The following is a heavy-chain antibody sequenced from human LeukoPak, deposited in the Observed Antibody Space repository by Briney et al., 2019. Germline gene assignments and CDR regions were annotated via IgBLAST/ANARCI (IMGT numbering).Heavy chain of an antibody. D-gene: IGHD5-18*01. CDR1: GYTFTSYG. V-gene: IGHV1-18*04. Sequence: ASVKVSCKASGYTFTSYGISWVRQAPGQGLEWMGWISAYNGNTNYAQKLQGRVTMTTDTSTSTAYMELRSLRSDDTVVYYCARVLFVDTALNYFDYWGQGTLVTVSS. CDR3: ARVLFVDTALNYFDY. J-gene: IGHJ4*02. CDR2: ISAYNGNT.